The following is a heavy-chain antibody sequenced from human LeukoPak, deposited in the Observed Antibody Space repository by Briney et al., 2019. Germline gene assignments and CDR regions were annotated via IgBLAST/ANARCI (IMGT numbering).Heavy chain of an antibody. CDR1: GGSISSSSYY. Sequence: SETLSLTCTVSGGSISSSSYYWGWIRQPPGKGLGWIGSIYYSGSTYYNPSLKSRVTISVDTSKNQFSLKLSSVTAADTAVYYCARGVVRGVVFDYWGQGTLVTVSS. CDR3: ARGVVRGVVFDY. CDR2: IYYSGST. J-gene: IGHJ4*02. D-gene: IGHD3-10*01. V-gene: IGHV4-39*01.